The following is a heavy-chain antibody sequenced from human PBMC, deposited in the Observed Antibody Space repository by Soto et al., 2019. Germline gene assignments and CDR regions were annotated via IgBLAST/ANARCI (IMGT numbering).Heavy chain of an antibody. J-gene: IGHJ4*02. V-gene: IGHV3-9*01. D-gene: IGHD3-3*01. CDR2: ISWNSDSI. CDR1: GFIFDDFA. Sequence: EAQLVESGGGLVQPGRSLRLSCAGSGFIFDDFAIHWVRQAPGKGLEWVSGISWNSDSIGYVDSVKGRFTISRDNAKNALYLQINSLRVEDTALYYCTKVGGLYDFWSGPLHFDLWGQGTLVTVSS. CDR3: TKVGGLYDFWSGPLHFDL.